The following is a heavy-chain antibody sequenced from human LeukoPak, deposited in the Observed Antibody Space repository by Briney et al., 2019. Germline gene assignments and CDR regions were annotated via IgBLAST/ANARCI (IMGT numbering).Heavy chain of an antibody. V-gene: IGHV3-23*01. Sequence: GGSLRLSCAASGFTLSNYAMSWVRQAPGKGLEWVSSISGSGAAKYFADSVRGRFTISRDNSKNILFLHMNSLRAEDTGVYYCAKEPIAAAGTFDYWGQGTLVTVSS. CDR1: GFTLSNYA. J-gene: IGHJ4*02. CDR2: ISGSGAAK. D-gene: IGHD6-25*01. CDR3: AKEPIAAAGTFDY.